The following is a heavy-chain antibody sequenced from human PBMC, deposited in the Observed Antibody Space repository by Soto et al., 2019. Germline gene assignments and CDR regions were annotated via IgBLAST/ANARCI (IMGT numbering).Heavy chain of an antibody. CDR3: ARVSCSSTSCSQTLDY. CDR2: INPSGGST. D-gene: IGHD2-2*01. Sequence: QVQLVQSGAEVKKPGASVKVSCKASGYTFTSYYMHWVRQAPGQGLEWMGIINPSGGSTSHAQKFQGSVTMTRDTSTSPVYMELSSLRSEDTAVYYCARVSCSSTSCSQTLDYWGQGTLVTVSS. CDR1: GYTFTSYY. J-gene: IGHJ4*02. V-gene: IGHV1-46*03.